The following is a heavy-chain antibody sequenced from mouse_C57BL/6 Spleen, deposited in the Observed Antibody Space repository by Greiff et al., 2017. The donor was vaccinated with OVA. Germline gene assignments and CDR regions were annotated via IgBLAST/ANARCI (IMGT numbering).Heavy chain of an antibody. V-gene: IGHV1-76*01. CDR3: ARLGNPYFDY. Sequence: QVQLQQSGAELVRPGASVKLSCKASGYTFTDYYINWVKQRPGQGLEWIARIYPGSGNTYYNEKFKGKATLTAEKSSSTAYMQLSSLTSEDSAVYFCARLGNPYFDYWGQGTTLTVSS. CDR1: GYTFTDYY. D-gene: IGHD2-1*01. CDR2: IYPGSGNT. J-gene: IGHJ2*01.